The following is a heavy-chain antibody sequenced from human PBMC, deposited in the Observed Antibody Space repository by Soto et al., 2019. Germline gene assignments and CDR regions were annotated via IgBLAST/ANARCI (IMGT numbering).Heavy chain of an antibody. Sequence: ASVKVSCKASGYTFSTYGFSWVRQAPGQGLEWMGWIGADNGDTNYAQNFQGRVTMTTDTSTTTSYMELRSLTSDDTAVYFCARDWKGAEGFDPWGQGTPVTVSS. CDR3: ARDWKGAEGFDP. J-gene: IGHJ5*02. V-gene: IGHV1-18*01. CDR1: GYTFSTYG. D-gene: IGHD1-1*01. CDR2: IGADNGDT.